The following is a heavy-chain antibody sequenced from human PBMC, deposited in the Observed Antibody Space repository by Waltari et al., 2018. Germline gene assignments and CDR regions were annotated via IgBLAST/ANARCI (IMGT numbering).Heavy chain of an antibody. D-gene: IGHD5-12*01. CDR1: GGSFSGYY. J-gene: IGHJ4*02. CDR2: INHSGST. Sequence: QVQLQQWGAGLLKPSENLSLTFAVYGGSFSGYYWHWIRQPPGKGLEWIGEINHSGSTNYNPSLKSRVTISVDTSKNQFSLKLSSVTAADTAVYYCARGPGDSGPDYWGQGTLVTVSS. CDR3: ARGPGDSGPDY. V-gene: IGHV4-34*01.